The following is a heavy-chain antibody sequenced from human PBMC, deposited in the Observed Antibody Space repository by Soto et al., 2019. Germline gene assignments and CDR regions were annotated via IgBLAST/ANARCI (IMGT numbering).Heavy chain of an antibody. J-gene: IGHJ3*02. Sequence: QVQLVQSGAEVKKPGASVKVSCKASGYTFSNYDINWVRQAPGQGREWMGWMNPKTGNTGYAQNLQGRVTMTRNSAISTAYMELSSLTSDDTAVYYCARGQQLLLNSDAFDIWGQGTMVTVSS. CDR1: GYTFSNYD. CDR3: ARGQQLLLNSDAFDI. D-gene: IGHD2-15*01. CDR2: MNPKTGNT. V-gene: IGHV1-8*02.